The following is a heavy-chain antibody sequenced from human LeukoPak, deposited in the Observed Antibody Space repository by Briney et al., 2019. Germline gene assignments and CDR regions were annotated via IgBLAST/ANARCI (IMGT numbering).Heavy chain of an antibody. V-gene: IGHV3-21*06. D-gene: IGHD3-10*01. CDR2: ISGTSSYI. CDR1: GFTFSSYT. Sequence: GGSPRLSCAASGFTFSSYTMNWVRQAPGKGLEWVSSISGTSSYIFYADSVRGRFTISRDNAKNSLYLQMNSLRAEDTAVYYCARDSGPGETFSYYYGMDVWGQGTTVTVSS. CDR3: ARDSGPGETFSYYYGMDV. J-gene: IGHJ6*02.